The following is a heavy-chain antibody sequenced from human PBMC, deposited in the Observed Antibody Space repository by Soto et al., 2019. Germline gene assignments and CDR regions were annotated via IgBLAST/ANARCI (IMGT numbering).Heavy chain of an antibody. Sequence: SETLSLTCTVSGGSISSYYWSWIRQPPGKGLEWIGYIYYSGSTNYNPSLKSRVTISVDTSKNQFSLKLSSVTAADTAVYYCARDSGYCSSTSCHLGGMDVWGQGTTVTVSS. J-gene: IGHJ6*02. CDR1: GGSISSYY. CDR2: IYYSGST. D-gene: IGHD2-2*01. V-gene: IGHV4-59*01. CDR3: ARDSGYCSSTSCHLGGMDV.